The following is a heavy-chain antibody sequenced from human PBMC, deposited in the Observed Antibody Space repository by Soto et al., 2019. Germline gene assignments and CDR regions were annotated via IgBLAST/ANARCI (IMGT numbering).Heavy chain of an antibody. CDR1: GGTFSSYA. D-gene: IGHD3-22*01. CDR3: ARGLHYYDTDYYGMDV. Sequence: QVQLVQSGAEVKKPGSSVKVSCKASGGTFSSYAISWVRQAPGQGLEWMGGIIPIFGTANYAQKFQGRVTITADVSTSTAYMELSSLRSEDTAVYYCARGLHYYDTDYYGMDVWGQGTTVTVSS. CDR2: IIPIFGTA. J-gene: IGHJ6*02. V-gene: IGHV1-69*01.